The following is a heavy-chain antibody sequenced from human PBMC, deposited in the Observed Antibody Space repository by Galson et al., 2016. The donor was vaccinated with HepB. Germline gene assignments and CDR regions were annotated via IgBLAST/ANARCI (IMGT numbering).Heavy chain of an antibody. CDR3: SRERWGWVRGSRSRDYLGMDV. V-gene: IGHV1-46*01. CDR1: GYIFSNYY. J-gene: IGHJ6*02. CDR2: INPSGGST. D-gene: IGHD3-10*01. Sequence: SCKASGYIFSNYYLHWVRQAPGQGLEWMGIINPSGGSTNSPQKLQGRLLMTRDTSTHTVYMELSSLRSDDTAVYYCSRERWGWVRGSRSRDYLGMDVWGQGTPVTVSS.